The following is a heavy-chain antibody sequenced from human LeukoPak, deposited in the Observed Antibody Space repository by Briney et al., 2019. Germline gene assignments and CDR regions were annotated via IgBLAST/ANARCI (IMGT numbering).Heavy chain of an antibody. J-gene: IGHJ5*02. CDR1: GGSISSGGYY. CDR2: IYHSGST. D-gene: IGHD6-13*01. V-gene: IGHV4-30-2*01. CDR3: ARGRRGYSSSWYQVSVASWFDP. Sequence: SQTLSLTCTVSGGSISSGGYYWSWIRQPPGKGLEWIGYIYHSGSTYYNPSLKSRVTISVDTSKNQFSLKLSSVTAADTAVYYCARGRRGYSSSWYQVSVASWFDPWGQGTLVTVSS.